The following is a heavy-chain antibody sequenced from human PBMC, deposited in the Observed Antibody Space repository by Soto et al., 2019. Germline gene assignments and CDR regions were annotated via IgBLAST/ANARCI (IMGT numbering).Heavy chain of an antibody. Sequence: ASVKVSCKASGYTFTSYGISWVRQAPGQGLEWMGWISAYNGNTNYAQKLQGRVTMTTDTSTSTAYMELRSLRSDDTAVYYCARRAPGYDILTVDPENYYYYYYGMDVWGQGTTVTVSS. J-gene: IGHJ6*02. D-gene: IGHD3-9*01. CDR2: ISAYNGNT. CDR1: GYTFTSYG. CDR3: ARRAPGYDILTVDPENYYYYYYGMDV. V-gene: IGHV1-18*01.